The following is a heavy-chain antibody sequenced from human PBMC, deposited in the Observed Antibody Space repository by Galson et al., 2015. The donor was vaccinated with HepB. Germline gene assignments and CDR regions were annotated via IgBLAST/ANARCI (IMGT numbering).Heavy chain of an antibody. CDR1: GFTFSSYG. V-gene: IGHV3-30*18. Sequence: SLRLSCAASGFTFSSYGMHWVRQAPGKGLEWVAGISYDGSTKYYADSVEGRFTISRDNSKNTLYLQMNSLRAEDTAVYYCAKGDEAYYDNSSGYPPYFDYWCQGTLVTVSS. CDR3: AKGDEAYYDNSSGYPPYFDY. CDR2: ISYDGSTK. J-gene: IGHJ4*02. D-gene: IGHD3-22*01.